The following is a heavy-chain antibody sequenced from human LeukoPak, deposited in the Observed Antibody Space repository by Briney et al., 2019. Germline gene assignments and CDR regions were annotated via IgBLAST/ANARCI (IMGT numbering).Heavy chain of an antibody. V-gene: IGHV3-21*01. CDR2: ISSSSSYI. D-gene: IGHD5-18*01. CDR3: ARDQVDTAMVFDY. J-gene: IGHJ4*02. CDR1: GFTFSSYS. Sequence: PGGPLRLSCAASGFTFSSYSMNWVRQAPGKGLEWVSFISSSSSYIYYADSVKGRFTISRDNAKNSLYLQMNSLRAEDTAVYYCARDQVDTAMVFDYWGQGTLVTVSS.